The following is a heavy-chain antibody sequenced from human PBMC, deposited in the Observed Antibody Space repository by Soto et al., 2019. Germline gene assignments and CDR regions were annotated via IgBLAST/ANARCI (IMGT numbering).Heavy chain of an antibody. CDR1: GYTFTSYA. CDR2: INAGNGNT. V-gene: IGHV1-3*01. J-gene: IGHJ4*02. D-gene: IGHD2-2*01. CDR3: ARESVYCISTSCPYGFDY. Sequence: ASVKVSCKASGYTFTSYAMHWVRQAPGQRLEWMGWINAGNGNTKYSQKFQGRVTITRDTSASTAYMELSSLRSDDTAVYYCARESVYCISTSCPYGFDYWGQGTLVTVSS.